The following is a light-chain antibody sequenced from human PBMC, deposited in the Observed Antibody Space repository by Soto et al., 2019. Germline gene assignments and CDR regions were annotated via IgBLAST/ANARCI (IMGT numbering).Light chain of an antibody. CDR1: QSVLYSPDNRNF. Sequence: DIVMTQSPDSLAVSLGERAIINCKSSQSVLYSPDNRNFLAWYQQKAGQAPKLIIYRASSRESGVPDRISGSGSGTEFTLTISSLQAEDVALYYCQQYYSLPYTFGQGTKLEIK. CDR2: RAS. CDR3: QQYYSLPYT. V-gene: IGKV4-1*01. J-gene: IGKJ2*01.